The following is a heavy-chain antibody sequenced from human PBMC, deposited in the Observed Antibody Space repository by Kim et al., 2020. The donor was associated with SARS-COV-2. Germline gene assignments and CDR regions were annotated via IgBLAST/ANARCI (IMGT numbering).Heavy chain of an antibody. D-gene: IGHD6-13*01. V-gene: IGHV3-23*01. J-gene: IGHJ6*02. Sequence: SVKGRLTISRDNSKNTLYLQMNSLRAEDTAVYYCAKVAAAGWDYYYGMDVWGQGTTVTVSS. CDR3: AKVAAAGWDYYYGMDV.